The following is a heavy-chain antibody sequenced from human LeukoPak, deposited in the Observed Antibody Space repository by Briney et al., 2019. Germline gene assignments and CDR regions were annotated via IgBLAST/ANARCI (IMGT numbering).Heavy chain of an antibody. J-gene: IGHJ5*02. Sequence: GGSLRLSCAASGFTFSSYGMHWVRQAPGKGLEWVAVISYDGSNKYYADSVKGRFTISRDNSKNTLYLQMNSLRAEDTAVYYCARDLRACGGDCPWGQGTLVTVSS. CDR2: ISYDGSNK. D-gene: IGHD2-21*02. CDR1: GFTFSSYG. V-gene: IGHV3-30*03. CDR3: ARDLRACGGDCP.